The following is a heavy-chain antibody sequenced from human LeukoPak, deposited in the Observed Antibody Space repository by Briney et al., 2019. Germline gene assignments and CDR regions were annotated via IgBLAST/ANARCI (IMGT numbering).Heavy chain of an antibody. Sequence: GASVKVSCKASGYTFTSYDINWVRQATGQGLEWMGWMNPNSGNTGSAQKFQGRVTMTRNTSITTAYMELSSLRSEDTAVYYCAKDDAWGRYKHWGQGTLVTVSS. D-gene: IGHD3-16*01. J-gene: IGHJ1*01. V-gene: IGHV1-8*01. CDR3: AKDDAWGRYKH. CDR2: MNPNSGNT. CDR1: GYTFTSYD.